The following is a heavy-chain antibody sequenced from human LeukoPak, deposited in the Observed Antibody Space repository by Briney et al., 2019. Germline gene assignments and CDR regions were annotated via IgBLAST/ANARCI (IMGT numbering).Heavy chain of an antibody. CDR3: AKDPSIAAAGTQDY. V-gene: IGHV3-74*01. J-gene: IGHJ4*02. D-gene: IGHD6-13*01. CDR1: GFTFSSYW. CDR2: INSDGSST. Sequence: GGSLRLSCAASGFTFSSYWMHWVRQALGKGLVWVSRINSDGSSTSYADSVKGRFTISRDNSKNTLYLQMNSLRAEDTAVYYCAKDPSIAAAGTQDYWGQGTLVTVSS.